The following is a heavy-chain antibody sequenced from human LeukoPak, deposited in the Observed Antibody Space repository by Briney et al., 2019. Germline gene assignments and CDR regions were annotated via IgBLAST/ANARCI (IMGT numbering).Heavy chain of an antibody. J-gene: IGHJ4*02. Sequence: PGGSLRLSCAASGFSFSTYTMNWVRQAPGKGLDWVSYISSSSSTIYYADSVKGRFTISRDNANNSLYLQMNSLRDEDTAVYYCARDSSGFPLFGYWGQGTLVTVSS. CDR1: GFSFSTYT. CDR3: ARDSSGFPLFGY. CDR2: ISSSSSTI. V-gene: IGHV3-48*02. D-gene: IGHD3-22*01.